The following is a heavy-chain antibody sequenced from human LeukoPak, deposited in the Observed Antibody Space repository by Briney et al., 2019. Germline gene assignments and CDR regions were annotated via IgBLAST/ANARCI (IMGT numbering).Heavy chain of an antibody. J-gene: IGHJ3*02. V-gene: IGHV3-7*04. CDR1: GFTSSSYW. D-gene: IGHD4-17*01. Sequence: GGSLRLSCAASGFTSSSYWMNWVRQAPGKGLEWVANIKQGRSEEYYVDSVKGRFTISRDNAKNSLYLQMNSLRAEDTGLYYCARGQVTTVTGLAAFDIWGQGTMVTVSS. CDR2: IKQGRSEE. CDR3: ARGQVTTVTGLAAFDI.